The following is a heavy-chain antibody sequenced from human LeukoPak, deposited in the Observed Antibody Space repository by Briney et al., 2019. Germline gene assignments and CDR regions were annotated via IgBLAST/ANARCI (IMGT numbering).Heavy chain of an antibody. J-gene: IGHJ4*02. V-gene: IGHV3-21*03. CDR1: GFAFNTYS. Sequence: PGGSLRLSYAASGFAFNTYSMNWVRQAPGKGLEWVSFIFSSSTYIYYTDSVKGRFTTSRDNARNSLYLQMDNLRAEDTGVYYCARDFYDGFALDYWGQGTLVTVSS. CDR2: IFSSSTYI. CDR3: ARDFYDGFALDY. D-gene: IGHD2/OR15-2a*01.